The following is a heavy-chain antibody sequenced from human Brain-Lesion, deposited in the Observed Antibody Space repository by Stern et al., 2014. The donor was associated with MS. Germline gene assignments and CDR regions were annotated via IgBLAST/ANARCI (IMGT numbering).Heavy chain of an antibody. CDR3: ARDITGSSAYFAY. D-gene: IGHD1-14*01. V-gene: IGHV3-9*01. Sequence: EVQLVHSVGDLVQPGRSLRLSCAAFGFTFDDYAMHWVRQAPGKGLEWVAGISWNSGTIGYADSVKGRFTTSRDNAYSSLYLQMNSLRPEDTALYYCARDITGSSAYFAYWGQGTLVTVSS. CDR2: ISWNSGTI. J-gene: IGHJ4*02. CDR1: GFTFDDYA.